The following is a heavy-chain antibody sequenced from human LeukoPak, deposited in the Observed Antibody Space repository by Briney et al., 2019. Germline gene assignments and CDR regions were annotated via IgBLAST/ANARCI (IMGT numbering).Heavy chain of an antibody. CDR3: AREAPSGQQSIGGIDY. Sequence: PSETLSLTCAVYGGSFSGYYWSWIRQPPGKGLEWIGEINHSGSTNYNPSLKSRVTISVDTSKNQFSLKLSSVTAADTAVYYCAREAPSGQQSIGGIDYWGQGTLVTVSS. V-gene: IGHV4-34*01. D-gene: IGHD3-10*01. CDR2: INHSGST. CDR1: GGSFSGYY. J-gene: IGHJ4*02.